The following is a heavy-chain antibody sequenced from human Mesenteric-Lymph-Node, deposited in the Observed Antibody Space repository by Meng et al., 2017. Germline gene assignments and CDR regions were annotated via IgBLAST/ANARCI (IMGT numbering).Heavy chain of an antibody. CDR2: INHSGST. J-gene: IGHJ2*01. V-gene: IGHV4-34*01. Sequence: QVQLQQWGAGLLKPSETLSLTCAVYGGSFIGYYWSWIRQPPGKGLEWIGEINHSGSTNYNPSLKSRVTISVDKSKNHFSLRLSSVTAADTAVYYCARGGPTISSGYFDLWGRGTLVTVSS. CDR1: GGSFIGYY. D-gene: IGHD1-26*01. CDR3: ARGGPTISSGYFDL.